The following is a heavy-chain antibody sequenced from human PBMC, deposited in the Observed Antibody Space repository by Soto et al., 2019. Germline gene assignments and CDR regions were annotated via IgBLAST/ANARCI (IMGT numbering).Heavy chain of an antibody. D-gene: IGHD6-13*01. V-gene: IGHV4-39*01. CDR3: ARERVAAAGRGAGAFDI. J-gene: IGHJ3*02. Sequence: QLQLQESGPGLVKPSETLSLTCTVSGGSISSSSYYWGWIRQPPGKGLEWIGSIYYSGSTYYNPSLKSRVTISVDTSKNQFSLKLSSVTTADTAVYYCARERVAAAGRGAGAFDIWGQGTMVTVSS. CDR1: GGSISSSSYY. CDR2: IYYSGST.